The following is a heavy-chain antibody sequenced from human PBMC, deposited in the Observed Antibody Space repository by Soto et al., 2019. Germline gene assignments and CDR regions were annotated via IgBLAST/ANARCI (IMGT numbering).Heavy chain of an antibody. V-gene: IGHV4-34*02. CDR1: GGSFSGYY. Sequence: QVQLQHWGVGLLKPSETLSLTCAVYGGSFSGYYGTWIRQPPGKGLEWIGEIHHSGSTNYNPSLKSRVSISVDMSNNQFSLRLSSVTAADTAVYYCATPRKNFYYYGMDVWGQGTTVTVSS. CDR2: IHHSGST. J-gene: IGHJ6*02. CDR3: ATPRKNFYYYGMDV.